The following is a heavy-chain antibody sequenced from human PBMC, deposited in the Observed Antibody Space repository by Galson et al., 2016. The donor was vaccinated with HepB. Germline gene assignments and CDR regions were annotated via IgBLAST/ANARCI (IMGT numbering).Heavy chain of an antibody. CDR3: ARGGWFYYDTSDDAGDF. D-gene: IGHD3-22*01. J-gene: IGHJ4*02. CDR1: EFTFSSYG. V-gene: IGHV3-48*01. CDR2: ISSSGSSI. Sequence: SLRLSCAASEFTFSSYGLNWVRQAPGKGLEWVSYISSSGSSIYYADSVKGRFTISRDNDKNSLYLQMNGLRAEDTAVYYCARGGWFYYDTSDDAGDFWGQGILVTVSS.